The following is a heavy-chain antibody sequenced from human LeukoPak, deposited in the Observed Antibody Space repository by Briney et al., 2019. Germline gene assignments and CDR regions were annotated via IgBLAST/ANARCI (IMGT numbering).Heavy chain of an antibody. Sequence: GGSLRLSCAASGFTFSSYAMHWVRQAPGKGLEWVAVISYDGSNKYYADSVKGRFTISRDNAKNTLYLQMNSLRAEDTAVYYCARDTPYGGDLDYWGQGTLVTVSS. CDR1: GFTFSSYA. V-gene: IGHV3-30-3*01. D-gene: IGHD4-23*01. CDR3: ARDTPYGGDLDY. CDR2: ISYDGSNK. J-gene: IGHJ4*02.